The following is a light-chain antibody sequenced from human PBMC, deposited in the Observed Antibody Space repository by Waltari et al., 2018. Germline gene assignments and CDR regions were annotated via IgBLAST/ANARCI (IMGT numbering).Light chain of an antibody. Sequence: QSALTQPASVSGSPGMSITISCNGTRRDVGGYHLVSWYQQHPGKAPQLIIFEVTKRPSGVSDRFSGSKSDNTASLTISGLQAEDEADYFCCSYAGTSTMVFGGGTKLTVL. CDR3: CSYAGTSTMV. CDR1: RRDVGGYHL. J-gene: IGLJ3*02. CDR2: EVT. V-gene: IGLV2-23*02.